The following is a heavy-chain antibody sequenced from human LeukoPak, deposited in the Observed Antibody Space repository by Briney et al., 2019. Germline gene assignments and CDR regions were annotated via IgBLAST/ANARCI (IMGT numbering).Heavy chain of an antibody. CDR1: RYTFTGYY. CDR2: INPNSGGT. V-gene: IGHV1-2*02. D-gene: IGHD6-19*01. J-gene: IGHJ4*02. Sequence: ASVKVYCKASRYTFTGYYMQWVRQAPGQGLEWMGWINPNSGGTNYAQKFQGRVTMTRDTSISTAYMELSRLRSDDTAVYYCARAGSIAVAGSDYWGQGTLVTVSS. CDR3: ARAGSIAVAGSDY.